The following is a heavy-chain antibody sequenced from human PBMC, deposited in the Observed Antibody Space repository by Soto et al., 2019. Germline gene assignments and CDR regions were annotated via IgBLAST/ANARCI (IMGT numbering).Heavy chain of an antibody. Sequence: SETLSLTCAVYGGSVNGYYWNWIRQPAGKGLEWIGEINHTGGTHYNPSLKSRVTMSVDTSKNQFSLRLSSVTAADTAIYYCATRITVFGLLIPPFDPWGQGTQVTVSS. CDR2: INHTGGT. D-gene: IGHD3-3*01. J-gene: IGHJ5*02. V-gene: IGHV4-34*01. CDR3: ATRITVFGLLIPPFDP. CDR1: GGSVNGYY.